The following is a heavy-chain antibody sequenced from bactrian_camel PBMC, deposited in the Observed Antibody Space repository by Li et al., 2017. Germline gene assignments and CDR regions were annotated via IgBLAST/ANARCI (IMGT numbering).Heavy chain of an antibody. Sequence: VQLVESGGGSVQTGGSLRLSCTASGSRYLTNYMGWFRQVPGKEREGVAAVYIGTSTTMYDDSVKGRFTISQDYAKNAVTLQMNNLKVVDTAMYYCAASSRVIGGSILAPDVYNFWGQGTQVTVS. J-gene: IGHJ4*01. CDR3: AASSRVIGGSILAPDVYNF. V-gene: IGHV3S40*01. CDR1: GSRYLTNY. D-gene: IGHD6*01. CDR2: VYIGTSTT.